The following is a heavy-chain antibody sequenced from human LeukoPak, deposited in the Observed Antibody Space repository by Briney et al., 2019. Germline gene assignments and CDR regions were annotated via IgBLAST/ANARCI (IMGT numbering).Heavy chain of an antibody. CDR3: ARDRCGRTSCYPGAFDI. J-gene: IGHJ3*02. CDR1: GGSVSSGSYY. D-gene: IGHD2-2*01. V-gene: IGHV4-61*01. Sequence: PSETLSLTCTVSGGSVSSGSYYWNWIRQPPGKGLEWIGYVFYSGSTNYNPSLKSRVTISVGTSKNQFSLKVSSVTAADTAVYYCARDRCGRTSCYPGAFDIWGQGTMVTVSS. CDR2: VFYSGST.